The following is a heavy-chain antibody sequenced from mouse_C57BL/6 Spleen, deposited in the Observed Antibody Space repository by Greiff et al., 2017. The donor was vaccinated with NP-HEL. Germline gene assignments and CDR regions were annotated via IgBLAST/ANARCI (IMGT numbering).Heavy chain of an antibody. J-gene: IGHJ4*01. CDR2: IYPGDGDT. CDR3: AREDYGSSYGGMDY. Sequence: VQLQQSGPELVKPGASVKISCKASGYAFSSSWMNWVKQRPGKGLEWIGRIYPGDGDTNYNGKFKGKATLTADKSSSTAYMQLSSLTSEDSAVYFCAREDYGSSYGGMDYWVQGTSVTVSS. V-gene: IGHV1-82*01. CDR1: GYAFSSSW. D-gene: IGHD1-1*01.